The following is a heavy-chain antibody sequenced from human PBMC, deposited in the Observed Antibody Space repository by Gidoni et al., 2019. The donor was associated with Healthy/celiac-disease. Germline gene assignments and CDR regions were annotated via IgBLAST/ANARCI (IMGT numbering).Heavy chain of an antibody. D-gene: IGHD3-22*01. J-gene: IGHJ5*02. CDR3: ARVGKYYYDSSGFSS. CDR2: ISSSSSYI. V-gene: IGHV3-21*01. Sequence: VESGGGLVKPGGSLRLSCAASGFTFSSYSMNWVRQAPGKGLEWVSSISSSSSYIYYADSVKGRFTISRDNAKNSLYLQMNSLRAEDTAVYYCARVGKYYYDSSGFSSWGQGTLVTVSS. CDR1: GFTFSSYS.